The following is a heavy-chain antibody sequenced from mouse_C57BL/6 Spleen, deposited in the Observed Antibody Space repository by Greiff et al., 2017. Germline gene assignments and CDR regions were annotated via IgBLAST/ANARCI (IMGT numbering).Heavy chain of an antibody. V-gene: IGHV1-72*01. CDR3: ARENYYGSSYGYYFDC. D-gene: IGHD1-1*01. CDR2: IDPNSGGT. J-gene: IGHJ2*01. Sequence: QVQLKQPGAELVKPGASVKLSCKASGYTFTSYWMHWVKQRPGRGLEWIGRIDPNSGGTKYTEKFKNKATLTVDKPSSTAYMQLSSLTSEYSAVYYCARENYYGSSYGYYFDCWGQGTTLTVSS. CDR1: GYTFTSYW.